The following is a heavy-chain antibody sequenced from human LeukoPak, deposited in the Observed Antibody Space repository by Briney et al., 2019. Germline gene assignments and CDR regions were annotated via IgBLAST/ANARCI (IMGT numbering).Heavy chain of an antibody. CDR3: ARDRGYGSGSYYTFYYYYGMDV. V-gene: IGHV1-69*05. CDR2: IIPIFGTA. CDR1: GGTFSSYA. Sequence: ASVKVSCKASGGTFSSYAITWVRQAPGQGLEWMGGIIPIFGTANYAQKFQGRVTITTDESTSTAYMELSSLRSEDTAVYYCARDRGYGSGSYYTFYYYYGMDVWGQGTTVTVSS. J-gene: IGHJ6*02. D-gene: IGHD3-10*01.